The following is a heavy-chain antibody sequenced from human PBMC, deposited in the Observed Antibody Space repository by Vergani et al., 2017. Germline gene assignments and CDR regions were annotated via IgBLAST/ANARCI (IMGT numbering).Heavy chain of an antibody. CDR3: ARVETTVTTYFDY. V-gene: IGHV1-46*01. CDR1: GYTFTSHY. Sequence: QVQLVQSGAEVKKPGASVKVSCKASGYTFTSHYMHWVRQAPGQGLEWMGIINPSGGSPSYAQKFEGRVTRPRDTATSTVYMELSSLRSEDTAVYYCARVETTVTTYFDYWGQGTLVTVSS. D-gene: IGHD4-17*01. CDR2: INPSGGSP. J-gene: IGHJ4*02.